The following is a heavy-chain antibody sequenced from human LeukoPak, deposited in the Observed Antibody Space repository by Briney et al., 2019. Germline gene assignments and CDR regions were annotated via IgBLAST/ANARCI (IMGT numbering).Heavy chain of an antibody. J-gene: IGHJ4*02. CDR3: AKGGQLGVYYFDY. D-gene: IGHD2-8*02. Sequence: PGGSLRLSCAASGFTFSSYAMSWVRQAPGKGLEWVSAISGSGGSTYCADSVKGRFTISRDNSKNTLYLQMNSLRVEDTAVYYCAKGGQLGVYYFDYWGQGTLVTVSS. CDR2: ISGSGGST. CDR1: GFTFSSYA. V-gene: IGHV3-23*01.